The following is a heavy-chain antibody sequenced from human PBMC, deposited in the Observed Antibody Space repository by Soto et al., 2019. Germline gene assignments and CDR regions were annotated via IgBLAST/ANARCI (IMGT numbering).Heavy chain of an antibody. CDR3: ARGCSVAGCSNWFDP. CDR1: GFTFSGYG. D-gene: IGHD2-15*01. Sequence: PGGSLRLSCAASGFTFSGYGMHWVRQAPGKGLECVSYIAGSSSTIYYADSVRGRFIISRDDAKNSLYLQMNSLRDEDTAVYYCARGCSVAGCSNWFDPWGQGTLVTVSS. V-gene: IGHV3-48*02. J-gene: IGHJ5*02. CDR2: IAGSSSTI.